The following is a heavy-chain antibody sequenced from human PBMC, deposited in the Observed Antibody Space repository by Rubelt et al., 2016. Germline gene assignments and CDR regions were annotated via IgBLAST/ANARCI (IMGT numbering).Heavy chain of an antibody. CDR1: GGLVTAYY. D-gene: IGHD1-26*01. Sequence: QVQLQESGPGLVKPSETLSLTCTVSGGLVTAYYWNWIRQPPGKGLEWIGYIYYSGSTNYNPSLKSRVTRSVDTSKNQFSRKLSSVTAADTAVYYCARQGAELLSSYFDYWGQGTLVTVSS. CDR3: ARQGAELLSSYFDY. CDR2: IYYSGST. V-gene: IGHV4-59*08. J-gene: IGHJ4*02.